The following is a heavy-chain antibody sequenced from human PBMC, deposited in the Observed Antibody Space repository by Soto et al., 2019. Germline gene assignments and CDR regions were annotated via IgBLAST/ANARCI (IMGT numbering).Heavy chain of an antibody. CDR1: GYSFTSYW. CDR3: ARVVDTAMVKYYYHYGLAV. V-gene: IGHV5-51*01. J-gene: IGHJ6*01. D-gene: IGHD5-18*01. CDR2: IYPGDSDT. Sequence: GESLKISCKGSGYSFTSYWIGWVRQMPGKGLEWMGIIYPGDSDTRYSPSFQGQVTISADKSISTAYLQWSSLKASDTAMYYCARVVDTAMVKYYYHYGLAVWGQGTTVTVSS.